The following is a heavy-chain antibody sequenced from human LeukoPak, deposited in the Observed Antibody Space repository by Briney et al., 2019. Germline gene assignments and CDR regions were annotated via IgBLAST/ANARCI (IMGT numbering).Heavy chain of an antibody. Sequence: GGSLRLSCSASGFTFSSRWMSWVRQAPGKGLEWVANIKEDGSQKYYADSVKGRFTISRDNAKNSLYLQLNSLRAEDTAMYYCARAVAGTNALDIWGQGTLVTVSS. D-gene: IGHD6-19*01. CDR1: GFTFSSRW. CDR3: ARAVAGTNALDI. CDR2: IKEDGSQK. V-gene: IGHV3-7*03. J-gene: IGHJ3*02.